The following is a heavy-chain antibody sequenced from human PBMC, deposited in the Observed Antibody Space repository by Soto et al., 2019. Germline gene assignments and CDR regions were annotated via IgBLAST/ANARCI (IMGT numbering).Heavy chain of an antibody. CDR2: IYHGGSA. Sequence: QVQLQQWGAGLLKPSETLSLTCAVYGGSFSAYYWSWIRKPPGKGMGWIGEIYHGGSANYNPSLMSRVTSSLDSSKNQSSLKLKSVTAADTAVYYWARSLAQSRGWLYWCQGTLVTVSS. CDR3: ARSLAQSRGWLY. D-gene: IGHD6-19*01. CDR1: GGSFSAYY. J-gene: IGHJ4*02. V-gene: IGHV4-34*01.